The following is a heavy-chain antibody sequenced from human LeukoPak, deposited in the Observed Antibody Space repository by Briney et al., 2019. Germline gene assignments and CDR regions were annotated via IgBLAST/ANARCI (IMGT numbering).Heavy chain of an antibody. Sequence: SETLSLTCTVSGGSISSSNCYWGWIRQPPGKGLEWIGSTLYSGDTHYNPSFKSRATVSADTSKNQFSLKVTYVTAADTAVYYCVRLTIFGVLSINWFDPWGQGTLVPVSS. CDR1: GGSISSSNCY. CDR2: TLYSGDT. J-gene: IGHJ5*02. V-gene: IGHV4-39*07. D-gene: IGHD3-3*02. CDR3: VRLTIFGVLSINWFDP.